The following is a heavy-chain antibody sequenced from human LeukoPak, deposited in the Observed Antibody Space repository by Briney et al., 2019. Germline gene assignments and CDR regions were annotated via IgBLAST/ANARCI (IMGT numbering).Heavy chain of an antibody. V-gene: IGHV4-59*01. J-gene: IGHJ4*02. D-gene: IGHD6-19*01. CDR2: IYYSGST. Sequence: SETLSLTCTVSGGSISSYYWSWIRQPPGKGLEWIGYIYYSGSTNYNPSLKSRVTISVDTSKNQFSLKLSSVTAADTAVYYCARVVLTAWQWPYYFDYWGQGTLVTVSS. CDR1: GGSISSYY. CDR3: ARVVLTAWQWPYYFDY.